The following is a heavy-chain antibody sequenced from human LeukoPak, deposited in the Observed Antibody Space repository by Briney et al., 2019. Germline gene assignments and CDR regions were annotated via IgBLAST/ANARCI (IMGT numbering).Heavy chain of an antibody. CDR3: ARVVPARDYTIDV. J-gene: IGHJ6*02. Sequence: SQTLSLTCAVSGGSISNNGYSWSWIRQPPGKGLEWIGYIYHSGSTYYNPSLKGRVTISVDRSKNQFSLRLNSVTAADTAVYYCARVVPARDYTIDVWGQGTTVTVSS. V-gene: IGHV4-30-2*01. CDR1: GGSISNNGYS. D-gene: IGHD4/OR15-4a*01. CDR2: IYHSGST.